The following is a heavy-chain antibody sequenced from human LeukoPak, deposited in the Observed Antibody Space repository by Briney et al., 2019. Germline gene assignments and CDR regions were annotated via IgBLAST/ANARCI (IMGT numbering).Heavy chain of an antibody. CDR2: IYTSGST. Sequence: SETLSLTCTVSGGSISSYYWSWIRQPAGKGLEWTGRIYTSGSTNYNPSLKSRVTMSVDTSKNQFSLKLSSVTAADTAMYYCARDAGVLYYYDSSGYYTDPAFDYWGQGTLVTVSS. D-gene: IGHD3-22*01. CDR3: ARDAGVLYYYDSSGYYTDPAFDY. V-gene: IGHV4-4*07. J-gene: IGHJ4*02. CDR1: GGSISSYY.